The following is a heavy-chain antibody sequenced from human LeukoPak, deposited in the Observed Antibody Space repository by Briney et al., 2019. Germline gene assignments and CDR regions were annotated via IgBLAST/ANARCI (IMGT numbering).Heavy chain of an antibody. D-gene: IGHD3-9*01. V-gene: IGHV3-21*01. CDR2: ISSSSSYI. J-gene: IGHJ6*02. CDR1: GFTFSSYS. Sequence: GGSLRLSCAASGFTFSSYSMNWVRQAPGKGLEWVLSISSSSSYIYYADSVKGRFTISRDNAKNSLYLQMNSLRAEDTAVYYCARDLYDILTGPLYGMDVWGQGTTVTVSS. CDR3: ARDLYDILTGPLYGMDV.